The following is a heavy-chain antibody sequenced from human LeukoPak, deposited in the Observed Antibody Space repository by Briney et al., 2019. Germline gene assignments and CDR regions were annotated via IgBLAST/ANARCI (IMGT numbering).Heavy chain of an antibody. J-gene: IGHJ1*01. CDR1: GFTFSSYW. Sequence: GGSLRLSCAASGFTFSSYWMHWVRQAPGKGLVWVSRINSDGSSTSYADSVKGRFTISRDNSKNTLYLQMNSLRVEDTAVYYCAKDPAVANTARRFQHWGQGTLVTVTS. D-gene: IGHD6-19*01. V-gene: IGHV3-74*01. CDR3: AKDPAVANTARRFQH. CDR2: INSDGSST.